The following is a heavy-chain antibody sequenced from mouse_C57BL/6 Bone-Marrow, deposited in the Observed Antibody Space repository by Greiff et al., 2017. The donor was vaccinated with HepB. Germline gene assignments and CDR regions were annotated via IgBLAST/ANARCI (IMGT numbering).Heavy chain of an antibody. J-gene: IGHJ2*01. CDR1: GYTFTSYW. D-gene: IGHD1-1*01. CDR3: AKDTPFYYYDY. CDR2: IDPSDSET. Sequence: VQLQQPGAELVKPGASVKMSCKASGYTFTSYWITWVKQRPIQGLEWIGNIDPSDSETHYNQKFKDKATLTVDKSSSTAYMQLSSLTSEDSAVYYCAKDTPFYYYDYWGQGTTLTVSS. V-gene: IGHV1-52*01.